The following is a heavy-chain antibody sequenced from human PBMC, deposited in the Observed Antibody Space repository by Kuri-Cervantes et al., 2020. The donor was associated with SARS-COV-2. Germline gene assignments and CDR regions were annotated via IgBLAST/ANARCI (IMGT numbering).Heavy chain of an antibody. V-gene: IGHV3-48*02. CDR3: ARDRGSDGGDLYFDY. CDR2: ITRSGSTL. D-gene: IGHD1-26*01. CDR1: GFTFTSYS. Sequence: GGSLRLSCAASGFTFTSYSLNWVRQAPGKGLEWLSYITRSGSTLHYADSVKGRFTISRDNAKNLLFLQMNSLRDEDTAVYYCARDRGSDGGDLYFDYWGQGTRVTRSS. J-gene: IGHJ4*02.